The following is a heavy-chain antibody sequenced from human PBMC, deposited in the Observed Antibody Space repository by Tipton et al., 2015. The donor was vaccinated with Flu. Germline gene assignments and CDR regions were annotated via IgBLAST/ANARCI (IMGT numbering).Heavy chain of an antibody. CDR1: GGSISSSSYY. D-gene: IGHD5-24*01. CDR2: IYYSGST. J-gene: IGHJ4*02. Sequence: TPSLTCTVSGGSISSSSYYWGWIRQPPGKGLEWIGTIYYSGSTYYNPSLKSRVTMSVDTSKNQFSLKLSSVTAADTAVYYCVRTKDGYTLSNFVYWGQGTLVTVSS. CDR3: VRTKDGYTLSNFVY. V-gene: IGHV4-39*07.